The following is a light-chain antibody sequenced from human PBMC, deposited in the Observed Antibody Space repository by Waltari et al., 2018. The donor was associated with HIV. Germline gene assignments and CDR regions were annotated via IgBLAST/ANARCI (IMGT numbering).Light chain of an antibody. J-gene: IGLJ2*01. CDR1: RSNIGSNS. V-gene: IGLV1-44*01. Sequence: QSVLTQPPSASGTIGQRVTISCSGRRSNIGSNSVNWYQQLPGTAPKPLISDDNRRPSWVPDRFSGSKSGTSASLAISGLQSEDEADYYCAAWDDNVNGLFGGGTKLTVL. CDR2: DDN. CDR3: AAWDDNVNGL.